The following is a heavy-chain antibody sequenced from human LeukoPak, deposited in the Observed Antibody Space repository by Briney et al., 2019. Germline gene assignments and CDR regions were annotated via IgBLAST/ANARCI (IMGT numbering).Heavy chain of an antibody. Sequence: PSETLSLTCTVSGGSISSGGYYWSWLRQHPGKGLEWIGYIYYSGSTYYNPSLKSRVTISVDTSKNQFSLKLSSVTAADTAVYYCAREDSEYYFDYWGQGTLVTVSS. D-gene: IGHD3-22*01. CDR2: IYYSGST. J-gene: IGHJ4*02. CDR1: GGSISSGGYY. CDR3: AREDSEYYFDY. V-gene: IGHV4-31*03.